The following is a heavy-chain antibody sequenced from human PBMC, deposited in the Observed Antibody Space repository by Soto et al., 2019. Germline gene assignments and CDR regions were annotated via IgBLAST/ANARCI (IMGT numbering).Heavy chain of an antibody. CDR3: ARGNWGTDY. D-gene: IGHD7-27*01. V-gene: IGHV3-11*05. Sequence: PGGSLRLSCAASGFIFSDYYMSWVRQPPGKGLEWISYISSIGTYTNYADSVKGRFTISRDNAKNSLYLQMNSLRAEDTAFYYCARGNWGTDYWGQGTLVTVSS. CDR2: ISSIGTYT. CDR1: GFIFSDYY. J-gene: IGHJ4*02.